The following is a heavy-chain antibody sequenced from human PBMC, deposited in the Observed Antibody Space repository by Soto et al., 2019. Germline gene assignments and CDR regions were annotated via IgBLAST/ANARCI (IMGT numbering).Heavy chain of an antibody. D-gene: IGHD3-16*02. Sequence: SETLSLTCTVSGGSISSSSYYWGWIRQPPGKGLEWIGSIYYSGSTYYNPSLKSRVTISVDTSKNQFSLKLSSVTAADTAVYYCARDMITFGGVISDWGQGTLVTVSS. CDR3: ARDMITFGGVISD. CDR1: GGSISSSSYY. V-gene: IGHV4-39*01. J-gene: IGHJ4*02. CDR2: IYYSGST.